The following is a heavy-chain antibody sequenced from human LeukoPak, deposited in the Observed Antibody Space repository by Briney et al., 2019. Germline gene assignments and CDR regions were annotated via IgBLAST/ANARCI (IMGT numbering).Heavy chain of an antibody. CDR3: ARKWYGEHFDY. V-gene: IGHV1-2*06. D-gene: IGHD4-17*01. CDR2: INPNSGGT. J-gene: IGHJ4*02. Sequence: ASVKVSCKASGYTFTGYYMHWVRQAPGQGLEWMGRINPNSGGTNYAQKFQGRVTMTRDTSISTAYMELSRLRSDDTAVYCCARKWYGEHFDYWGQGTLVTVSS. CDR1: GYTFTGYY.